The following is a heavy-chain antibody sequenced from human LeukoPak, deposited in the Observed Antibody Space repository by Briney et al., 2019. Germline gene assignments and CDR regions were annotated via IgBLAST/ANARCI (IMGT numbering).Heavy chain of an antibody. CDR3: ARDSTVVVPAAISSDY. CDR1: GFTFSSYS. J-gene: IGHJ4*02. Sequence: GGSLRLSCAASGFTFSSYSMNWVRQAPGKGLEWVSYISSSSSTIYYADSVKGRFTISRDNAKNSLYLQMNSLRAEDTAVYYCARDSTVVVPAAISSDYWGQGTLVTVSS. CDR2: ISSSSSTI. D-gene: IGHD2-2*01. V-gene: IGHV3-48*01.